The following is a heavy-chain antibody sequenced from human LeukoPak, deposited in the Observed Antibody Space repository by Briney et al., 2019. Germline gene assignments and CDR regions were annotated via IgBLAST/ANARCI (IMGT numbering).Heavy chain of an antibody. CDR3: ARDKNFFSNWFDP. CDR1: GGSISSGGYC. D-gene: IGHD2/OR15-2a*01. Sequence: SETLSLTCTVSGGSISSGGYCWSWIRQHPGKGLEWIGYIYYSGSTYYNPSLKSRVTISVDTSKNQFSLKLSSVTAADTAVYYCARDKNFFSNWFDPWGQGTLVTVSS. J-gene: IGHJ5*02. V-gene: IGHV4-31*03. CDR2: IYYSGST.